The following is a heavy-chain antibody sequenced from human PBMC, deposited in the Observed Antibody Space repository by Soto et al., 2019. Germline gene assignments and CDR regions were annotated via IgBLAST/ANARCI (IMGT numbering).Heavy chain of an antibody. D-gene: IGHD3-22*01. V-gene: IGHV3-23*01. Sequence: GGSLRLSCAASGFTFSNYGMSWVRQAPGKGLERVSAISSSGGNTYYADSVKGRFTISRDNSKNTLYLHMNSLRAGDTAVYYCAKEKIVALSPFDYWGQGTLVTVSS. CDR3: AKEKIVALSPFDY. J-gene: IGHJ4*02. CDR2: ISSSGGNT. CDR1: GFTFSNYG.